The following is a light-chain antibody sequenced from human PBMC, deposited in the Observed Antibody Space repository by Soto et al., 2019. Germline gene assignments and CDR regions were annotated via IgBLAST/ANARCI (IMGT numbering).Light chain of an antibody. CDR1: QSVNSRY. V-gene: IGKV3-20*01. J-gene: IGKJ1*01. Sequence: EIVLTQSPGTLSLSPGERATLSCRASQSVNSRYLAWYQQKAGQAPRLLIYGASSRATGIPDRFSGSGSGTDFTLTISRLEPEDFAVYYCQQYGNSPWTSGQGTKVDIK. CDR2: GAS. CDR3: QQYGNSPWT.